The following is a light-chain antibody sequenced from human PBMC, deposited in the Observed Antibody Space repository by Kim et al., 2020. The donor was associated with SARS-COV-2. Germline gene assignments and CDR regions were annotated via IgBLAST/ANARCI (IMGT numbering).Light chain of an antibody. J-gene: IGKJ4*01. Sequence: EIVLTQSPGTLSLSPGERATLSCRASQRVSSSYLAWYQQKPGQAPRLLIYGASSRATGIPDRFSGSGSGTDFTLTISRLEPEDFAVYYCQQYGSSPPELTFGGGTKVDIK. CDR2: GAS. CDR1: QRVSSSY. CDR3: QQYGSSPPELT. V-gene: IGKV3-20*01.